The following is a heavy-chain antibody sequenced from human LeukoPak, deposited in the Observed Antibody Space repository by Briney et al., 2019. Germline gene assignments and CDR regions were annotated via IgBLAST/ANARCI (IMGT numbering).Heavy chain of an antibody. CDR1: GGSISSSSYY. CDR3: AREVVAATNWFDP. V-gene: IGHV4-39*07. D-gene: IGHD2-15*01. CDR2: IYYSGST. J-gene: IGHJ5*02. Sequence: SETLSLTCTVSGGSISSSSYYWGWIRQPPGKGREWIGSIYYSGSTYYNPSLKSRVTISVDTSKNQFSLKLSSVTAADTAVYYCAREVVAATNWFDPWGQGTLVTVSS.